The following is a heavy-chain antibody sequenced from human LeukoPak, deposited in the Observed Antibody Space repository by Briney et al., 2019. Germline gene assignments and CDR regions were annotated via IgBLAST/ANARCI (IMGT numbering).Heavy chain of an antibody. V-gene: IGHV4-34*01. J-gene: IGHJ4*02. D-gene: IGHD3/OR15-3a*01. Sequence: PSETLSLTCAVYGGSLSAYYWTWIRQPPGKGLEWIGSIYYTGNTYYNASLKSRVTISIDTSKNQISLRLTSVTATDTAIYCCARQTGSGLFILPGGQGTLVTVSS. CDR3: ARQTGSGLFILP. CDR2: IYYTGNT. CDR1: GGSLSAYY.